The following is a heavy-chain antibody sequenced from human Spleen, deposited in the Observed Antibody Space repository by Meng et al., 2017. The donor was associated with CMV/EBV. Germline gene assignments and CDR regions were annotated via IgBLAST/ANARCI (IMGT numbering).Heavy chain of an antibody. V-gene: IGHV3-23*01. J-gene: IGHJ4*02. Sequence: SSYAMSWVRQAPGKGLEWVSAISGSGGSTYYADSVKGRFTISRDNSKNTLYLQMNSLRAEDTAVYYCAKDLIKYYDILTGYYLGFDYWGQGTLVTVSS. CDR3: AKDLIKYYDILTGYYLGFDY. D-gene: IGHD3-9*01. CDR2: ISGSGGST. CDR1: SSYA.